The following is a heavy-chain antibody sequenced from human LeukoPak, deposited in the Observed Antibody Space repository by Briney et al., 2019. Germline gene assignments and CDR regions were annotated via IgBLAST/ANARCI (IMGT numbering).Heavy chain of an antibody. CDR1: GFTFSDYY. CDR3: AKVASLVLNYYYYMDV. J-gene: IGHJ6*03. Sequence: GGSLRLSCAASGFTFSDYYMSWIRQAPGKGLEWVSYISSSGSTIYYADSVKGRFTISRDNSKNTLYLQMNSLRAEDTAVYYCAKVASLVLNYYYYMDVWGKGTTVTISS. D-gene: IGHD6-13*01. V-gene: IGHV3-11*04. CDR2: ISSSGSTI.